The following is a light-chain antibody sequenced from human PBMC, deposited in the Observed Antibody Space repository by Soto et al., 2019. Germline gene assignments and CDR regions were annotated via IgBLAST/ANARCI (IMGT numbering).Light chain of an antibody. J-gene: IGKJ4*01. V-gene: IGKV3-15*01. Sequence: EIVMTQSPVTLSVSPGERATLSCRASQSVGSNLAWYQQKPGQAPRLLLYGASTRATGIPGRFSGSGSGTEFTLTITSLQSEDFAVYYCQQRNFWLTFGGGTKVDIK. CDR1: QSVGSN. CDR2: GAS. CDR3: QQRNFWLT.